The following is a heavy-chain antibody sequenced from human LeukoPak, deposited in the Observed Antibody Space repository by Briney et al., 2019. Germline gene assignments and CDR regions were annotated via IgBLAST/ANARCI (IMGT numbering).Heavy chain of an antibody. CDR1: GGTFSSYA. CDR3: ARDSSSGWYDSDY. J-gene: IGHJ4*02. CDR2: IIPILGIA. V-gene: IGHV1-69*04. Sequence: SVKVSCKASGGTFSSYAISWVRQAPGQGLEWMGRIIPILGIANYAQKFQGRVTITADKSTSTAYMELSSLRSEDTAVYYCARDSSSGWYDSDYWGQGTLVTVSS. D-gene: IGHD6-19*01.